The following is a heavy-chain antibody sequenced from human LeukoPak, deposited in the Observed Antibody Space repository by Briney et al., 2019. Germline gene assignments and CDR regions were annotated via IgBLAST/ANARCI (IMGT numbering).Heavy chain of an antibody. CDR3: ASESTFYGDLSHAFDI. V-gene: IGHV3-48*04. CDR1: GFNFGGYS. Sequence: QSGGSLRLSCAASGFNFGGYSMNWVRQAPGKGLEWVSYINSGSTSTDYADSVKGRFTISRDNAKSSLYLQMNSLRAEDTAVYYCASESTFYGDLSHAFDIWGQGTMVTVSS. CDR2: INSGSTST. D-gene: IGHD4-17*01. J-gene: IGHJ3*02.